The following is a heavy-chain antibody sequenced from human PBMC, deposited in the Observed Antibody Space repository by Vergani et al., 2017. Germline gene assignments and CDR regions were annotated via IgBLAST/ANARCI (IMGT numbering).Heavy chain of an antibody. D-gene: IGHD2-2*02. V-gene: IGHV1-69*01. CDR1: GGTFSSYA. CDR2: IIPIFGTA. Sequence: QVQLVQSGAEVKKPGSSVKVSCKASGGTFSSYAISWVRQAPGQGLEWMGGIIPIFGTANYAQKFQGRVTITADESTSAAYMELSSLMSEDTAVYYCARDSGGCSSTSCYTYFDYWGQGTLVTVSS. J-gene: IGHJ4*02. CDR3: ARDSGGCSSTSCYTYFDY.